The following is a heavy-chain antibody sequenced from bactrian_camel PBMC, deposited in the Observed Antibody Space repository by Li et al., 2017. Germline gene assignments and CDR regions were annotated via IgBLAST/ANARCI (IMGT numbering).Heavy chain of an antibody. V-gene: IGHV3S40*01. J-gene: IGHJ4*01. D-gene: IGHD1*01. Sequence: DVQLVESGGGLVQPGGSLRLSCKGSGFTFSKYDLNWARHVPGKGLEWDAVITGAGGSTYYRDSVKGRFTISRDNAKNTLYLQMISLEPEDTAVYYCTTAAFGYWGQGTQVTVS. CDR2: ITGAGGST. CDR3: TTAAFGY. CDR1: GFTFSKYD.